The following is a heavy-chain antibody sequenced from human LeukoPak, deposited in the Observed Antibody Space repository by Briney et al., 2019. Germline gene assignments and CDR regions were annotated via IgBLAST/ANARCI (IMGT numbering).Heavy chain of an antibody. D-gene: IGHD1-20*01. CDR1: GYTFTGYY. CDR2: INPNSGGS. Sequence: ASVKVSCKASGYTFTGYYIHWVRQAPGQGLEWMGRINPNSGGSDFAHSFQGRVTMTRDTSFSTAYLELSSLTSGDTAMYFCAREGDTITGILLDFWGQGTLVTVSS. CDR3: AREGDTITGILLDF. V-gene: IGHV1-2*06. J-gene: IGHJ4*02.